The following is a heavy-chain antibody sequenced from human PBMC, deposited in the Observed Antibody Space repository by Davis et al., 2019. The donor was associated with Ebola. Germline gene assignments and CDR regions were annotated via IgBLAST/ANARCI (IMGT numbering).Heavy chain of an antibody. CDR1: GFTFSSYA. CDR3: HMGY. V-gene: IGHV3-30-3*02. Sequence: GESLKISCAASGFTFSSYAMHWVRQAPGKGLEWVAVISYDGSNKYYADSVKGRFTISRDNSKNTLYLQMNSLRAEDTAVYYCHMGYWGQGTLVTVSS. CDR2: ISYDGSNK. J-gene: IGHJ4*02. D-gene: IGHD2-21*01.